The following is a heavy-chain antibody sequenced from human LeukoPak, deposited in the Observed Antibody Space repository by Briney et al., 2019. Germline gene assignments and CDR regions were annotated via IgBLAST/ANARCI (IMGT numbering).Heavy chain of an antibody. CDR3: ARGGYQTDFDY. J-gene: IGHJ4*02. D-gene: IGHD2-2*01. V-gene: IGHV4-4*07. CDR1: GGSISSYY. CDR2: IYTSGST. Sequence: SETLSLTGTVSGGSISSYYWSWIRQPAGEGLEWIGRIYTSGSTNYNPSLKSRVTMSVDTAKNQFSLKLSSVTAADTAVYYCARGGYQTDFDYWGQGTLVTVSS.